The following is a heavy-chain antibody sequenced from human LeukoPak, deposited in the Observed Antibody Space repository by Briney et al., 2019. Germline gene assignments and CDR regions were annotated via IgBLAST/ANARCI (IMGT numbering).Heavy chain of an antibody. CDR3: ARDRYCSGGSCWPYYMDV. D-gene: IGHD2-15*01. Sequence: GASVKVSCKASGYTFTSYGISWVRQAPGQGLEWMGWINPNSGGTNYAQKFQGRVTMTRDTSISTAYMELSRLRSDDTAVYYCARDRYCSGGSCWPYYMDVWGKGTTVTVSS. CDR2: INPNSGGT. V-gene: IGHV1-2*02. CDR1: GYTFTSYG. J-gene: IGHJ6*03.